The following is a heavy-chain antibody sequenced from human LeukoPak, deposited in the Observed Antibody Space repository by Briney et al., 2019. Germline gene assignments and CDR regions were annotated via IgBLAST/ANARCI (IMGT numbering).Heavy chain of an antibody. J-gene: IGHJ6*02. D-gene: IGHD3-3*02. CDR2: IYSGGST. V-gene: IGHV3-53*04. Sequence: GSLRLSCAASGFTVSSNYMSWVRQAPGEGLEWVSVIYSGGSTYYADSVKGRFTISRHNSKNTLYLQMNSLRAEDTAVYYCARGGVSTVVGPRGMDVWGQGTTVTVSS. CDR1: GFTVSSNY. CDR3: ARGGVSTVVGPRGMDV.